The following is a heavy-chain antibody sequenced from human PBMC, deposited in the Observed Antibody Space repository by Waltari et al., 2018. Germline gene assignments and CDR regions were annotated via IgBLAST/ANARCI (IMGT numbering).Heavy chain of an antibody. CDR2: IYYSGST. J-gene: IGHJ3*02. Sequence: QVQLQESGPGLVKPSETLSLTCTVSGAPISSYYWSWIRQPPGKGLEWIGYIYYSGSTNYTPSLKSRVTISVDTSKNQFSLKLSSVTAADTAVYYCARRWVGATKDAFDIWGQGTMVTVSS. D-gene: IGHD1-26*01. CDR1: GAPISSYY. CDR3: ARRWVGATKDAFDI. V-gene: IGHV4-59*08.